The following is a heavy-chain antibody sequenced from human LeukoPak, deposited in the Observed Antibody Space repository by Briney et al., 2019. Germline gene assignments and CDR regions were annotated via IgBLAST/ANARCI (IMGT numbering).Heavy chain of an antibody. J-gene: IGHJ6*02. D-gene: IGHD1-14*01. CDR3: ARDLRVRRYGMDV. CDR1: GGSISSYY. Sequence: SETLSLTCTVSGGSISSYYWSWIRQPPGKGLEWIGYIYYSGGTTNYNPSLKSRVTISVDTSKNQFSLKLSSVTAADTAVYYCARDLRVRRYGMDVWGQGTTVTVSS. V-gene: IGHV4-59*12. CDR2: IYYSGGTT.